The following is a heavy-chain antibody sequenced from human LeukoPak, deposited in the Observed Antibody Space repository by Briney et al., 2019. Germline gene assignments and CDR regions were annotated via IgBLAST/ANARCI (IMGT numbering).Heavy chain of an antibody. CDR2: ISYDGSNK. CDR1: GFTFSSYA. D-gene: IGHD6-19*01. V-gene: IGHV3-30*04. Sequence: PGRSLRLSCAASGFTFSSYAMHWVRQAPGKGLEWVAVISYDGSNKCYADSVKGRFTISRDNSKNTLYLQMNSLRAEDTAVYYCARSYSSGWYGASYFDYWGQGTLVAVSS. J-gene: IGHJ4*02. CDR3: ARSYSSGWYGASYFDY.